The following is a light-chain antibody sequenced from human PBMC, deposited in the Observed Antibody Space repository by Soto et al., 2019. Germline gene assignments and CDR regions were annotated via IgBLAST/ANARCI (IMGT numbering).Light chain of an antibody. V-gene: IGLV3-9*01. Sequence: SYELTQPLSESVALGQRARITCGGNNIGSKNVHWYQQKPGQAPVLVIYRDSNRPSGIPERFSGSNSGNTATLTISRAQAGDEADYYCQVWDSSTARVFGGGTKLTVL. CDR3: QVWDSSTARV. CDR2: RDS. CDR1: NIGSKN. J-gene: IGLJ3*02.